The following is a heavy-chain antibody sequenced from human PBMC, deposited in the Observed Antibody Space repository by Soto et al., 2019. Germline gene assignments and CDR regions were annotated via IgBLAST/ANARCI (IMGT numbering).Heavy chain of an antibody. Sequence: QVQLQESGPGLVKPSETLSLTCTVSGGSISSYYWSWIRQPAGKGLVWIGRIYTSGSTNYNPSLRSRVTMSVDTSKNQFALKLSSVTAADTAVYYCAREGGTNYGMDVWGQGTTVTVSS. CDR1: GGSISSYY. CDR2: IYTSGST. J-gene: IGHJ6*02. CDR3: AREGGTNYGMDV. V-gene: IGHV4-4*07. D-gene: IGHD3-16*01.